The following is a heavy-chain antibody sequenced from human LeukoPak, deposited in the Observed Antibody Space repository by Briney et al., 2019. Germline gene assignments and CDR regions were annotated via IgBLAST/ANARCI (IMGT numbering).Heavy chain of an antibody. V-gene: IGHV3-7*04. CDR3: VRDGGYYGPDS. CDR2: INQVASEK. D-gene: IGHD3-10*01. Sequence: GGSLRLSCAASGFTISFYWMSWVRQAPGKGLEWVANINQVASEKNYVDSVKGRFTISRDNAKNSLYLQMNSVRAEDTAMYYCVRDGGYYGPDSWGQGALVRVSS. CDR1: GFTISFYW. J-gene: IGHJ4*02.